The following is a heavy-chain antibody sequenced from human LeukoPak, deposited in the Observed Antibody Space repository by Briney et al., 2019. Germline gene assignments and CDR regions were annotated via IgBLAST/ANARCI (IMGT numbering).Heavy chain of an antibody. CDR2: ISYDGSNK. Sequence: GGSLRLSCAAPGFTFSDYAMHWVRQAPGKGLEWVAVISYDGSNKYYADSVKGRFTISRDNSKNTLYPQMNSLRAEDTAVYYCARDALPGTMVYWYFDLWGRGTLVTVSS. CDR3: ARDALPGTMVYWYFDL. D-gene: IGHD3-10*01. J-gene: IGHJ2*01. V-gene: IGHV3-30-3*01. CDR1: GFTFSDYA.